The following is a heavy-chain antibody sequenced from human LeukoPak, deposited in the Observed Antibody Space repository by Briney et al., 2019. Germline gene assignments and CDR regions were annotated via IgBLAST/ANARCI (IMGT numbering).Heavy chain of an antibody. V-gene: IGHV4-59*01. Sequence: SETLSLTCTVSGGSISRNKWNWIRQPPGKGLEWLGDISYSGSTNSNPSLKTRISFSVDRSRNQFSLRLTSVTAADTAVYFCARLTDSPTYYDDSSAYYYYFDYWGQGTQVTVSS. CDR3: ARLTDSPTYYDDSSAYYYYFDY. J-gene: IGHJ4*02. CDR1: GGSISRNK. CDR2: ISYSGST. D-gene: IGHD3-22*01.